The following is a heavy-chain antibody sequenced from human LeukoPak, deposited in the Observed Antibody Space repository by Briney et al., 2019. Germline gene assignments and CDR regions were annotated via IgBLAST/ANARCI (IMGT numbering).Heavy chain of an antibody. CDR3: ARDWGISVAVYKDY. Sequence: SEALSLTCTVSGYSISSGYYWGWIRQPPGKGLEWIGSMYHSGRTYYNPSLKSRVTISVDTSKNQFSLKLSSVTAADTAVYYCARDWGISVAVYKDYWGQGTLVTVSS. J-gene: IGHJ4*02. V-gene: IGHV4-38-2*02. CDR2: MYHSGRT. CDR1: GYSISSGYY. D-gene: IGHD6-19*01.